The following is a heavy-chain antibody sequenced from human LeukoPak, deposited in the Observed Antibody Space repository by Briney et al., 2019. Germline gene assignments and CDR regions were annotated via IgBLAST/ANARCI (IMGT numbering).Heavy chain of an antibody. J-gene: IGHJ4*02. V-gene: IGHV4-4*02. CDR2: MYLSGTT. Sequence: SETLSLTCTVSGDSINSLDLWSWVRQPPGKGLEWIGEMYLSGTTHSNPSVKSRVTISIDKSRNQFFLNLSSVTAAGTAVYYCAGLVGRYSSGLYYYYFDYWGQGTLVTVSS. D-gene: IGHD3-22*01. CDR3: AGLVGRYSSGLYYYYFDY. CDR1: GDSINSLDL.